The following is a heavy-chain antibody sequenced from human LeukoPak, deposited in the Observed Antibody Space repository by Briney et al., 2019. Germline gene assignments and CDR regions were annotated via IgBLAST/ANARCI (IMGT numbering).Heavy chain of an antibody. V-gene: IGHV3-23*01. D-gene: IGHD2-21*01. Sequence: PGGSLRLSCAASGFTFDDYAMHWVRQAPGKGLEWVSAVSDSGTRTFYADSVKGRFAISRDNSRNTLFLQMNSLRADDTAVYYCARPGCGGNCYYRMDVWGKGTTVTVSS. J-gene: IGHJ6*04. CDR2: VSDSGTRT. CDR3: ARPGCGGNCYYRMDV. CDR1: GFTFDDYA.